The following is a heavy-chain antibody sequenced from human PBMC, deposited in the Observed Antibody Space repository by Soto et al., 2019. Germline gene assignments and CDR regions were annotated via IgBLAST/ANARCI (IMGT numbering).Heavy chain of an antibody. V-gene: IGHV4-31*03. Sequence: QVQLQESGPGLVKPSQTLSLTCTVSGGSSSSGTSYWSWIRQRPGKGLEWIGYIFYSGSFYYTTSRRGRVMILADTSKNQFTLRLSSVTAADTAVYYCARAPETPSILGVALPYFFDYWGQGALVTVSS. CDR2: IFYSGSF. J-gene: IGHJ4*02. CDR3: ARAPETPSILGVALPYFFDY. D-gene: IGHD3-3*01. CDR1: GGSSSSGTSY.